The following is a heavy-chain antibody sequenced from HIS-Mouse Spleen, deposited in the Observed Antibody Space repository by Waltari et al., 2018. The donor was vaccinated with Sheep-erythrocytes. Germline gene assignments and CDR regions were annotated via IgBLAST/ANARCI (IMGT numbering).Heavy chain of an antibody. CDR1: GGSISSGGYY. J-gene: IGHJ5*02. D-gene: IGHD3-10*01. V-gene: IGHV4-31*03. Sequence: QVQLQESGPGLVKPSQTLSLTCTVSGGSISSGGYYWRWIRQHPGQGLEWIGYIYYRGSTYYNPSRKSRVTISVDTSKNRFSLKLSSVTAAYTAGYYCARALIITMVRGVTSNWFDPWGQGTLVTVSS. CDR2: IYYRGST. CDR3: ARALIITMVRGVTSNWFDP.